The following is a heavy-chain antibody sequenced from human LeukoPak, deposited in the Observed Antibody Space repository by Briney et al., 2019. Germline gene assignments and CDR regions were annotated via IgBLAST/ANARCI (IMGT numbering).Heavy chain of an antibody. Sequence: GAAVTVSCKASGYTFTGYYMHWVRQAPRQGREWMGWINPNRCGTNYPQKFQGWGTITRDTSLSTAYMELSRLRCEHTAVYYCARGPTPTGYSSGQPDFDYWGKGPLVTVSS. CDR1: GYTFTGYY. CDR3: ARGPTPTGYSSGQPDFDY. CDR2: INPNRCGT. D-gene: IGHD6-19*01. V-gene: IGHV1-2*04. J-gene: IGHJ4*02.